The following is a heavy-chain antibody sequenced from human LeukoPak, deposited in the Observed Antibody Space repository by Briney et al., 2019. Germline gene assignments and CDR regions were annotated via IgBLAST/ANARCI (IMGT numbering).Heavy chain of an antibody. V-gene: IGHV3-23*01. D-gene: IGHD3-3*01. CDR2: TSGSGAST. J-gene: IGHJ4*02. CDR3: AKERYDFSSGYLYYFDY. Sequence: GGSLRLSCAASGFTSSNYAMSWVRQAPGKGLEWVSATSGSGASTRYADSVKGRFTISRDNSKNTPYLQMNSLRAEDTAVYYCAKERYDFSSGYLYYFDYWGQGTLVTVSS. CDR1: GFTSSNYA.